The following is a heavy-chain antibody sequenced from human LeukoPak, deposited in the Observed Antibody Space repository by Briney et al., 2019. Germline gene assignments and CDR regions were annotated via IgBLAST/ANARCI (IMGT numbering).Heavy chain of an antibody. J-gene: IGHJ5*02. CDR2: ISYDGSNK. CDR1: GFTFSSYA. V-gene: IGHV3-30-3*01. D-gene: IGHD4-17*01. Sequence: GGSLRLSCAASGFTFSSYAMHWVRQAPGKGLEWVAVISYDGSNKYYADSVKGRLTISRDNSKNTLYLQMNSLRAEDTAVYYCARDRGQYGDYNWFDPWGQGTLVTVSS. CDR3: ARDRGQYGDYNWFDP.